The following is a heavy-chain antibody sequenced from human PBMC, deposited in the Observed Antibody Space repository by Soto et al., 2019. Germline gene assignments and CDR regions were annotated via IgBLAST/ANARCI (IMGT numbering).Heavy chain of an antibody. CDR2: IYYSGST. V-gene: IGHV4-31*03. CDR3: ARVPDSLDGVDY. Sequence: SETLSLTCTVSGGSISSGGYYWSWIRQHPGKGLEWIGYIYYSGSTYYNPSLKSRVTISVDTSKNQFSLKLSSVTAADTAVYYCARVPDSLDGVDYWGQGTLVTVSS. J-gene: IGHJ4*02. D-gene: IGHD3-10*01. CDR1: GGSISSGGYY.